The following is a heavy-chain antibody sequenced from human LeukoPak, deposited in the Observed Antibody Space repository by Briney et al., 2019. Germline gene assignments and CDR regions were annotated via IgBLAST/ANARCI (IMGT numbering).Heavy chain of an antibody. J-gene: IGHJ4*02. CDR1: GYTFTGYY. V-gene: IGHV1-2*02. CDR3: ARDRYVARYFDY. D-gene: IGHD3-16*01. Sequence: GASVKVSCKASGYTFTGYYMHWVRQAPGQGLEWMGWINPNSGGTNYAQKFQGRVTMTRDTPISTAYMELSRLRSDDTAVYYCARDRYVARYFDYWGQGTLVTVSS. CDR2: INPNSGGT.